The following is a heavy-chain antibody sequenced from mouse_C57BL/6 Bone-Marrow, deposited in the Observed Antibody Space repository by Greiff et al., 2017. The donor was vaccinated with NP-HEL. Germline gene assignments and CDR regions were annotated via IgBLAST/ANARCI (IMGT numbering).Heavy chain of an antibody. J-gene: IGHJ4*01. V-gene: IGHV1-78*01. CDR3: ARNYYDYEDYAMDY. CDR2: IYPRDGST. D-gene: IGHD2-4*01. Sequence: VQLQESDAELVKPGASVKISCKVSGYTFTDHTIHWMKQRPEQGLEWIGYIYPRDGSTKYNEKFKGKATLTADKSSSTAYMQLSSLTYEDSAVYYCARNYYDYEDYAMDYWGQGTSVTVSS. CDR1: GYTFTDHT.